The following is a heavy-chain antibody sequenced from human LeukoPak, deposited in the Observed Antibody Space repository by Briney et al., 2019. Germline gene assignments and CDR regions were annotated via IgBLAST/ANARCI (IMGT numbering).Heavy chain of an antibody. Sequence: GGSLRLSCAASGFTFSSYGMHWVRQAPGKGLEWVAVIWYDGSNKYYADSVKGRFTISRDNSKNTLYLQVNSLRAEDTAVYYCARDLGGDYGGFDYWGQGTLVTVSS. CDR1: GFTFSSYG. CDR2: IWYDGSNK. D-gene: IGHD4-17*01. CDR3: ARDLGGDYGGFDY. V-gene: IGHV3-33*01. J-gene: IGHJ4*02.